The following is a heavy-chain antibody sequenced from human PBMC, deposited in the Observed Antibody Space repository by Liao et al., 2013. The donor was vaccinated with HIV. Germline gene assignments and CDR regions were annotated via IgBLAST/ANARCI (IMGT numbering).Heavy chain of an antibody. J-gene: IGHJ4*02. CDR2: VRSSGSI. CDR1: AGSITSYY. CDR3: ARQNWGPSWGFDF. V-gene: IGHV4-59*01. Sequence: QVQLQESGPGLVKPSETLSLTCTVSAGSITSYYWSWIRQPPGKGLEWIGYVRSSGSINYNASLRSRVTISLDTSKNQFSLKLSSVTAADTAVYYCARQNWGPSWGFDFWGQGTLVTVSS. D-gene: IGHD7-27*01.